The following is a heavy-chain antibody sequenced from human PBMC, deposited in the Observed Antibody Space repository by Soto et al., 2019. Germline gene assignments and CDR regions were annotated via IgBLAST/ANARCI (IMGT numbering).Heavy chain of an antibody. Sequence: QVQLVQSGAEVKKPGASVKVSCKASGYTFTSYAMHWVRQAPGQRLEWMGWINAGNGNTKYSQKFQGRVTITRDTSANTAYMELSSLRSEDTAVYYCAREMATITYYYYYGMDVWGQGTTVTVSS. J-gene: IGHJ6*02. CDR3: AREMATITYYYYYGMDV. V-gene: IGHV1-3*01. CDR1: GYTFTSYA. CDR2: INAGNGNT. D-gene: IGHD5-12*01.